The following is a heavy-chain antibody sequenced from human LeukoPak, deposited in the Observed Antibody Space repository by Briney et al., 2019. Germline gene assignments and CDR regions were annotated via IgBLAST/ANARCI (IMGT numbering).Heavy chain of an antibody. Sequence: PSQTLSLTCTVSGGSISSGSYYWSWIRQPAGKGLEWIGRIYTSGSTNYNPSLKSRVTISVDTSKNQFSLKLSSVTAADTAVYYCARACSGGSCYRAFDIWGQGTMVTVSS. CDR2: IYTSGST. J-gene: IGHJ3*02. CDR1: GGSISSGSYY. D-gene: IGHD2-15*01. CDR3: ARACSGGSCYRAFDI. V-gene: IGHV4-61*02.